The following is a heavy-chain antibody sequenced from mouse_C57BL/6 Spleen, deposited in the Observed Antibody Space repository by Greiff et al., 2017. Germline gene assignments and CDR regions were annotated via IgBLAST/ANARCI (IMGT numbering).Heavy chain of an antibody. CDR1: GYTFTSYW. V-gene: IGHV1-64*01. CDR3: ARETYGSFDY. J-gene: IGHJ2*01. CDR2: IHPNSGST. D-gene: IGHD1-1*01. Sequence: QVQLKQPGAELVKPGASVKLSCKASGYTFTSYWMHWVKQRPGQGLEWIGMIHPNSGSTNYNEKFKSKATLTVDKSSSTAYMQLSSLTSEDSAVYYGARETYGSFDYWGQGTTLTVAS.